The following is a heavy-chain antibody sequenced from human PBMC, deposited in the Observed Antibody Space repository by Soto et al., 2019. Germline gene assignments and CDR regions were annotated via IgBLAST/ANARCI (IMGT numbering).Heavy chain of an antibody. Sequence: QITLKESGPTLVKPTQTLTLTCTFSGFSLTTARVGVGWIRQPPGEALEWLAVIYWDDSKTYRPSLESRLTTTKDPSKYLVALTMTNMDSLDTATYYCAHAYGGRSLYWGQGTLVTVSS. CDR2: IYWDDSK. V-gene: IGHV2-5*02. D-gene: IGHD1-26*01. CDR1: GFSLTTARVG. CDR3: AHAYGGRSLY. J-gene: IGHJ4*02.